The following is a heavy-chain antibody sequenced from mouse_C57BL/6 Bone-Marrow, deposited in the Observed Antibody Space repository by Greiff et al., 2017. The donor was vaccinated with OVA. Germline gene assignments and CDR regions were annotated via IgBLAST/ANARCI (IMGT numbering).Heavy chain of an antibody. CDR3: ASVGVYDYYVGF. D-gene: IGHD2-4*01. V-gene: IGHV1-52*01. CDR1: GYTFTSYW. J-gene: IGHJ3*01. CDR2: IDPSDGET. Sequence: VQLQQSGAELVRPGSSVKLSCKASGYTFTSYWMHWVKQRPVHGLEWIGNIDPSDGETPYNHKFKDKATLTVDKSSSTAYMQLSSLTSEDSAFDYCASVGVYDYYVGFGDRGTGVTVSA.